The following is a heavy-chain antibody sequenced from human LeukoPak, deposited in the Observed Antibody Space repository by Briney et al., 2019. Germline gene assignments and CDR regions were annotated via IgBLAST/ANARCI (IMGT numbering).Heavy chain of an antibody. D-gene: IGHD2-2*01. CDR2: IYHSGST. CDR3: ATYCSSTSCYGGIDY. V-gene: IGHV4-4*02. CDR1: GGSISSRNW. J-gene: IGHJ4*02. Sequence: KPSGTLSLTCAVSGGSISSRNWWSWVRQPPGKGLEWIGEIYHSGSTNYNPSLKSRITISVDKSKNQFSLKLSSVTAADTAVYYCATYCSSTSCYGGIDYWGQGTLVTVSS.